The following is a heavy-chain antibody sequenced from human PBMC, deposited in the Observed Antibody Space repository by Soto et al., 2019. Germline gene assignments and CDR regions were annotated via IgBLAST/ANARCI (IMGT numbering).Heavy chain of an antibody. CDR3: ARAYYYDSSGYYLRG. V-gene: IGHV3-30*03. CDR2: ISYDGSNK. Sequence: GGSLRLSCAASGITFSSYGMHWVRQAPGKGLEWVAVISYDGSNKYYADSVKGRFTISRDNSKNTVYLKMNSLRVEYTAVYYCARAYYYDSSGYYLRGWGQGTLVTVSS. J-gene: IGHJ4*02. D-gene: IGHD3-22*01. CDR1: GITFSSYG.